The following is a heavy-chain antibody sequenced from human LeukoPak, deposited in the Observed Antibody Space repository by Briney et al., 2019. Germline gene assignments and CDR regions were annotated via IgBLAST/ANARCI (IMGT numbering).Heavy chain of an antibody. CDR3: ARPLYGYDFWSGYSRDAFDI. CDR1: GGSISSSSYY. Sequence: PSETLSLTCTVSGGSISSSSYYWGWIRQPPGKGLEWLGSIYYCGSTYYNPSLKSRVTILVDTPQNHFSLKLSSVTAADTAVYYCARPLYGYDFWSGYSRDAFDIWGQGTMVTVSS. CDR2: IYYCGST. V-gene: IGHV4-39*02. J-gene: IGHJ3*02. D-gene: IGHD3-3*01.